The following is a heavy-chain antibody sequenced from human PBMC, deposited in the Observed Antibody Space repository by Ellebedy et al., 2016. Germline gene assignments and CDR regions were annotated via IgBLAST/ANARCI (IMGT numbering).Heavy chain of an antibody. CDR3: ARAGPAGDAFDI. CDR2: IIPIFGTA. Sequence: ASVKVSCKASGGTFSSYAISWVRQAPGQGLEWMGGIIPIFGTANYAQKFQGRVTITADESTSTAYMELSSLRSEDTAVYYCARAGPAGDAFDIWGQGTMVTVSS. V-gene: IGHV1-69*13. CDR1: GGTFSSYA. J-gene: IGHJ3*02.